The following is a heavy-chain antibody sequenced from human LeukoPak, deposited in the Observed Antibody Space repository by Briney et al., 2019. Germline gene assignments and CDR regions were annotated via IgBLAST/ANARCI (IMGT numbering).Heavy chain of an antibody. D-gene: IGHD6-19*01. Sequence: GESLKISCKGSGYSFTSYWIGLVRPMSGKGLEWMGIIYSCDSDTRYSPSFQGQVTISAEKSISTAYLQWSSLKASDTALYYCARDAVAGDYYFDYWGQGTLVTVSS. CDR2: IYSCDSDT. J-gene: IGHJ4*02. CDR3: ARDAVAGDYYFDY. V-gene: IGHV5-51*01. CDR1: GYSFTSYW.